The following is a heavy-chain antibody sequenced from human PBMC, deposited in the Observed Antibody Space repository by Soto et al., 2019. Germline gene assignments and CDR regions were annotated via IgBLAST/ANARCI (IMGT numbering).Heavy chain of an antibody. Sequence: GASVKVSCKASGYTFTGHYMHWVRQAPGQGLEWMGWINPNSVGTNYAQKFQGRVTMTRDTSISTAYMELGRLRSDDTAVYYCAREPMVRAAHGFDIWGQGTMVTVSS. J-gene: IGHJ3*02. V-gene: IGHV1-2*02. CDR1: GYTFTGHY. CDR2: INPNSVGT. D-gene: IGHD3-10*01. CDR3: AREPMVRAAHGFDI.